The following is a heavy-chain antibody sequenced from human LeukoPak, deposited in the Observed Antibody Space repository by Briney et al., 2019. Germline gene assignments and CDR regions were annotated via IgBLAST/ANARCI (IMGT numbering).Heavy chain of an antibody. CDR2: IYYSGST. V-gene: IGHV4-39*07. CDR1: GGSISSSSYY. J-gene: IGHJ6*03. CDR3: ARVGSSGFNYYYYYYMDV. Sequence: SETLSLTCTVSGGSISSSSYYWGWIRQPPGKGLEWIGSIYYSGSTYHNPSLKSRVTMSVDTSKNQFSLKLSSVTAADTAVYYCARVGSSGFNYYYYYYMDVWGKGTTVTISS. D-gene: IGHD6-19*01.